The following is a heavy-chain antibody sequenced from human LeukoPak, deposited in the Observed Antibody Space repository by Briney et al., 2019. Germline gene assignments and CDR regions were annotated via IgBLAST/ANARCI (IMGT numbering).Heavy chain of an antibody. Sequence: ASVKVSCKASGYTFTSYDINWVRQATGQGLEWMGWMNPNGGNTGYAQKFQARVSMTRNTSISTAYMELSRLRSEDTAVYYCTRGLVVLSATSWAFDIWGHGTMVTVSS. J-gene: IGHJ3*02. CDR1: GYTFTSYD. V-gene: IGHV1-8*01. CDR3: TRGLVVLSATSWAFDI. CDR2: MNPNGGNT. D-gene: IGHD2-15*01.